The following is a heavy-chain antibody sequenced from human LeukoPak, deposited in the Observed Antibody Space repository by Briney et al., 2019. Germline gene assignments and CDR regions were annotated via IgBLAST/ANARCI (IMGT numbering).Heavy chain of an antibody. J-gene: IGHJ4*02. Sequence: PGGSLRLSCTASGLTFSSFAMTWVRKAQRTGQEGVSTIVGGGYDTYGTYHADSVKGRFAISRDNSKSTLYLQMNSLRAEDTAVYYCAKNRGSGSHTQYHFDKWGKGTLVTVSS. CDR2: IVGGGYDTYGT. D-gene: IGHD1-26*01. V-gene: IGHV3-23*01. CDR1: GLTFSSFA. CDR3: AKNRGSGSHTQYHFDK.